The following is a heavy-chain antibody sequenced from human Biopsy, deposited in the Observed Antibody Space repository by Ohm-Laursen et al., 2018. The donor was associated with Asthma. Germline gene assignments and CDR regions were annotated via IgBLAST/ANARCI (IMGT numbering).Heavy chain of an antibody. CDR1: GDSIDSGDYS. D-gene: IGHD2-21*02. CDR3: AREWNCGGDCYSLDS. V-gene: IGHV4-30-2*06. CDR2: IYRNGDT. Sequence: TLSLTCIVSGDSIDSGDYSWTWIRQSPGVGLEWIGYIYRNGDTYYNPTLKNRVTISIDRSKNQFSLRLRSVTAADTAVYYCAREWNCGGDCYSLDSWDQGTLVTVSS. J-gene: IGHJ4*02.